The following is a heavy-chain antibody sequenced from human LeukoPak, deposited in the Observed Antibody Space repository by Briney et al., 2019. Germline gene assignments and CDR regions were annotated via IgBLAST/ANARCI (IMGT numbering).Heavy chain of an antibody. D-gene: IGHD3-22*01. CDR2: ISGSGGST. J-gene: IGHJ4*02. Sequence: GGSLRLSCAASGFTFSSYAMSWVRQAPGKRLEWVSAISGSGGSTYYADSVKGRFTISRDNSKNTLYLQMNSLRAEDTAVYYCAKTAYYYDSSGYYYFDYWGQGTLVTVSS. CDR3: AKTAYYYDSSGYYYFDY. V-gene: IGHV3-23*01. CDR1: GFTFSSYA.